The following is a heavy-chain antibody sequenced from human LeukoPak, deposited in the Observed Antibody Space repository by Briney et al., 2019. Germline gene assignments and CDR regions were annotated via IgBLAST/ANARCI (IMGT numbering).Heavy chain of an antibody. CDR3: ARDEYCTNGVCYGGYYYGMDV. V-gene: IGHV3-48*03. Sequence: PGGSLRLSCAASGFTFSSYEMNWARQAPGKGLEWVSYISSSGSTIYYADSVKGRFTISRDNAKNSLYLQMNSLRAEDTAVYYCARDEYCTNGVCYGGYYYGMDVWGQGTTVTVSS. CDR1: GFTFSSYE. J-gene: IGHJ6*02. D-gene: IGHD2-8*01. CDR2: ISSSGSTI.